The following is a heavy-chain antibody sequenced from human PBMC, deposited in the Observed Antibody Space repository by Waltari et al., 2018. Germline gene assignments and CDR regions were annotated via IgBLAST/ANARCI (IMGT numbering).Heavy chain of an antibody. V-gene: IGHV4-59*01. CDR3: ARNGDYYDSSGSRWFDP. Sequence: QVQLQESGPGLVKPSETLSLTCTVSGGSISSYYWSWIRQPPGKGLEWIGYIYYSGSTNYNPSLKSRVTRSVDTSKNQFSLKLSSVTAADTAVYYCARNGDYYDSSGSRWFDPWGQGTLVTVSS. J-gene: IGHJ5*02. CDR1: GGSISSYY. CDR2: IYYSGST. D-gene: IGHD3-22*01.